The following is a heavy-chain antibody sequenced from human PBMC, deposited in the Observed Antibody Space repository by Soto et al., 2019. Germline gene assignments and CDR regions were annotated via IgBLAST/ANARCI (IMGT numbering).Heavy chain of an antibody. CDR2: INAGNGNT. D-gene: IGHD3-22*01. Sequence: QVQLVQSGAEVKKPGASVKVSCKASGYTFTSYAMHWVGQAPGQRLEWMGWINAGNGNTKYSQKFQVRVTITRDTSASTAYMELSSLRAEDTAVYYCARSIVVVTSFDYWGQGTLVTVSS. CDR3: ARSIVVVTSFDY. CDR1: GYTFTSYA. V-gene: IGHV1-3*01. J-gene: IGHJ4*02.